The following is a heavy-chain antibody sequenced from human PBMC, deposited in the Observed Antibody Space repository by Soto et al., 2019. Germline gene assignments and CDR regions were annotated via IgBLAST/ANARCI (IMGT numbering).Heavy chain of an antibody. J-gene: IGHJ4*02. CDR1: GDRVSSNSAA. CDR2: TYYRSKWYN. CDR3: ARDDCSGGSCYFDY. Sequence: QSQTLSLTCAISGDRVSSNSAAWNWIRQSPSRGLEWLGRTYYRSKWYNDYAVSVKSRITINPDTSKNQFYLQLVSVTPEDTAVYYCARDDCSGGSCYFDYWGQGTLVTVSS. D-gene: IGHD2-15*01. V-gene: IGHV6-1*01.